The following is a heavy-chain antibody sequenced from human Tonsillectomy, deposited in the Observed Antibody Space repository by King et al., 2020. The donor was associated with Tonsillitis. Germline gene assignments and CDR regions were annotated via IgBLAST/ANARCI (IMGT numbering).Heavy chain of an antibody. CDR1: GYTFTSYD. Sequence: QLVQSGAEVKKPGASVKVSCKASGYTFTSYDVNWVRQATGQGLEWMGWMNPNSGNTGYAQKFQGRVTMTRNTSISTAYMELSSLRSEDAAVYYCARVSLTYCSGASCYAYYSYGMEVWGQGTTVTVSS. V-gene: IGHV1-8*01. D-gene: IGHD2-2*01. CDR2: MNPNSGNT. J-gene: IGHJ6*02. CDR3: ARVSLTYCSGASCYAYYSYGMEV.